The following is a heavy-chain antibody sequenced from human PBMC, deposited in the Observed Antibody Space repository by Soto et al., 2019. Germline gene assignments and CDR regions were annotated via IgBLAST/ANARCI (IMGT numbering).Heavy chain of an antibody. CDR3: ARADTAMTTPFDY. Sequence: PSETLSLTCTVSGGSISNFYWSWIRQPPGKGLEWIGYVDYSGTANYNPSLKSQVSMSVDTSENQLSLKVTSVTAADTAMYYCARADTAMTTPFDYWGQGTLVTVSS. V-gene: IGHV4-59*12. J-gene: IGHJ4*02. CDR1: GGSISNFY. CDR2: VDYSGTA. D-gene: IGHD5-18*01.